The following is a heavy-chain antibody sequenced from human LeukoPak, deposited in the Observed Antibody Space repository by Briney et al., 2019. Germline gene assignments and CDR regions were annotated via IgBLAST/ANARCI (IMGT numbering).Heavy chain of an antibody. D-gene: IGHD1-20*01. J-gene: IGHJ4*02. V-gene: IGHV4-34*01. CDR1: GGSFSGYY. CDR3: ARGGITGTSYYFDY. CDR2: INHSGST. Sequence: PSETLSLTCAVYGGSFSGYYWSWIRQPPGKGLEWIGEINHSGSTNYNPSLKSRVTISVDTSKNQFSLKLSSVTAADTAVYYCARGGITGTSYYFDYWGQGTLVTVSS.